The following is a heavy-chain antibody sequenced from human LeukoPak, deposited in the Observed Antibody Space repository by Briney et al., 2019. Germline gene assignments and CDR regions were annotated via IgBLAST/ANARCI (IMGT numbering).Heavy chain of an antibody. CDR1: GYTFTSYG. CDR3: ARVRYDFWSGYQVTYYFDY. Sequence: ASVKVSCKASGYTFTSYGISWVRQAPGQGLEWMGGIIPIFGTANYAQKFQGRVTITTDESTSTAYMELSSLRSEDTAVYYCARVRYDFWSGYQVTYYFDYWGQGTLVTVSS. V-gene: IGHV1-69*05. D-gene: IGHD3-3*01. J-gene: IGHJ4*02. CDR2: IIPIFGTA.